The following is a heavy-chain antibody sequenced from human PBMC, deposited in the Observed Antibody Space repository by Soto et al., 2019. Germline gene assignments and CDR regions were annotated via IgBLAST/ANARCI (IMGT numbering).Heavy chain of an antibody. Sequence: LSLTCNVSGDSITSVTYYWSWIRQQPGKGLEWIGYISNTGSTYYNPSLKSRVAISVDTSKNQLSLKVISVTAADTALYYCARTLRKSTNWFDPWGQGTLVTVSS. V-gene: IGHV4-31*03. J-gene: IGHJ5*02. CDR3: ARTLRKSTNWFDP. CDR1: GDSITSVTYY. CDR2: ISNTGST. D-gene: IGHD3-3*01.